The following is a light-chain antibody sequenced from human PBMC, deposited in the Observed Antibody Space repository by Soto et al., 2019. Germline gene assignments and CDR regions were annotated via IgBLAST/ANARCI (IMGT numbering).Light chain of an antibody. J-gene: IGLJ1*01. V-gene: IGLV2-23*01. Sequence: QSVLTQPPSVSEAPRQRVTISCSGTSSDVGSYNLVSWYQQHPGKAPKLLIYEGSKRPSGVSNRFSGSKSGNTASLTISGLQAEDEADYYCCSYAGPNTYVFGSGTKLTVL. CDR2: EGS. CDR1: SSDVGSYNL. CDR3: CSYAGPNTYV.